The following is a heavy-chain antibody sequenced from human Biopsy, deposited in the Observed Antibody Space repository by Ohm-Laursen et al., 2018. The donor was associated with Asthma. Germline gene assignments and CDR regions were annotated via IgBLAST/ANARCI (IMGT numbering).Heavy chain of an antibody. CDR1: GGSMTPTSHY. Sequence: SDALSLTCTVSGGSMTPTSHYWDWIRQAPGKGLEWIGYISYGGKTSYTPSLKNRVTISRDTSTNQFSLRLTSVTAADTAVYFCARRITIFGVVQKDHGMDAWGQGTAVTVSS. CDR2: ISYGGKT. D-gene: IGHD3-3*01. J-gene: IGHJ6*02. V-gene: IGHV4-39*01. CDR3: ARRITIFGVVQKDHGMDA.